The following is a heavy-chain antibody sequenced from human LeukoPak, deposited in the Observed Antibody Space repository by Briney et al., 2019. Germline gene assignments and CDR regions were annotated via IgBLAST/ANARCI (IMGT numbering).Heavy chain of an antibody. D-gene: IGHD4-11*01. J-gene: IGHJ4*02. Sequence: SETLSLTCAVYGGSFSGYYWSWIRQPPGKGLEWIGEINHSGSTNYNPSLKSRVAISVDTSKNQFSLKLSSVTAADTAVYYCARGRVYSNYWGQGTLVTVSS. CDR2: INHSGST. CDR1: GGSFSGYY. V-gene: IGHV4-34*01. CDR3: ARGRVYSNY.